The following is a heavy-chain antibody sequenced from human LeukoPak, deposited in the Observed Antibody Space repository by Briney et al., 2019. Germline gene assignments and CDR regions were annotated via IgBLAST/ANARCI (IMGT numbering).Heavy chain of an antibody. CDR1: GGSISSSY. D-gene: IGHD3-16*02. Sequence: SETLSLTCTVSGGSISSSYWSWIRQPAGKGLEWIGRFYTSGSTNYNPSLKSRVTMSVATSKNQFSLKLSSVTAADTAVYYCARERTGAITFGGVIIIPYFFDNWGQGTLVIVSS. CDR3: ARERTGAITFGGVIIIPYFFDN. V-gene: IGHV4-4*07. J-gene: IGHJ4*02. CDR2: FYTSGST.